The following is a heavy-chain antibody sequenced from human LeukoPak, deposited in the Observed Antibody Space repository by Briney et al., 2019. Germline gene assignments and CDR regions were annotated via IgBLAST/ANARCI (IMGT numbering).Heavy chain of an antibody. CDR2: IYYSGST. V-gene: IGHV4-39*07. CDR1: GGSISSSSYY. J-gene: IGHJ4*02. Sequence: SETLSLTCTVSGGSISSSSYYWGWIRQPPGKGLEWIGSIYYSGSTYYNPSLKSRVTMSVDTSKNQFSLKLSSVTAADTAVYYCATGGSYGSGSYSGYFDYWGQGTLVTVSS. D-gene: IGHD3-10*01. CDR3: ATGGSYGSGSYSGYFDY.